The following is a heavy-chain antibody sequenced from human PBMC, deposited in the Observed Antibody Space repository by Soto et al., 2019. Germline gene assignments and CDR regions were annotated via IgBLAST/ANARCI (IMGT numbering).Heavy chain of an antibody. Sequence: GGSLRLSCAASGFTFSSHAMHWVRQAPGKGLEWVSAISGSGGSTYYADSVKGRFTISRDNSKNTLYLQMNSLRAEDTAVYYCAKALAAADPYYFDYWGQGTLVTVSS. J-gene: IGHJ4*02. D-gene: IGHD6-13*01. V-gene: IGHV3-23*01. CDR1: GFTFSSHA. CDR3: AKALAAADPYYFDY. CDR2: ISGSGGST.